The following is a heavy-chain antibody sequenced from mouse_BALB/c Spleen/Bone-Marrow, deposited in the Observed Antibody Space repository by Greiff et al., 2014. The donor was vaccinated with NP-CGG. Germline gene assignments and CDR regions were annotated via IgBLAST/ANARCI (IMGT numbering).Heavy chain of an antibody. J-gene: IGHJ3*01. D-gene: IGHD2-14*01. CDR2: INPSTGYT. Sequence: QVQLQQSGAELAKPGASVKMSCKASGYTFTSYWMHWVKQRPGQGLEWIGYINPSTGYTEYNQKFKDKATLTADKSSSTAYMQRSSLTSEDSAVFYCEGGKDYRSPLAYGGQGTLFTVSA. V-gene: IGHV1-7*01. CDR1: GYTFTSYW. CDR3: EGGKDYRSPLAY.